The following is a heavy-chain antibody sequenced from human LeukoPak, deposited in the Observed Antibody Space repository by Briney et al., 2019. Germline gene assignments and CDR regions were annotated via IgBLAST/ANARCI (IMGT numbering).Heavy chain of an antibody. D-gene: IGHD6-13*01. Sequence: SETLSLTCAVYGVSFSGYYWSWLRQPPGKGLEWIGEINHSGSTNYNPSLKSRVTISVDTSKNQFSLKLSSVTAADTAVYYCARGGRIAAADYWGQGTLVTVSS. CDR1: GVSFSGYY. CDR2: INHSGST. V-gene: IGHV4-34*01. CDR3: ARGGRIAAADY. J-gene: IGHJ4*02.